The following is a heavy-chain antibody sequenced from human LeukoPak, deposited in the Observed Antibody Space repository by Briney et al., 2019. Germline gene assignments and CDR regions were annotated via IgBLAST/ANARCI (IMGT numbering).Heavy chain of an antibody. CDR3: ARGTHSSSNYYYYGMDV. V-gene: IGHV3-21*01. D-gene: IGHD6-13*01. Sequence: GGPLRLSCAASGFTFSSYSMNWVRQAPGKGLEWVSSISSSSSYIYYADSVKGRFTISRDNAKNSLYLQMNSLRAEDTAVYYCARGTHSSSNYYYYGMDVWGQGTTVTVSS. CDR2: ISSSSSYI. CDR1: GFTFSSYS. J-gene: IGHJ6*02.